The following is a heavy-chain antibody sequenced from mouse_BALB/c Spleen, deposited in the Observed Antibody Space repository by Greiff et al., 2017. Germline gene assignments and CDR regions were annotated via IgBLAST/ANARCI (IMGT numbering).Heavy chain of an antibody. J-gene: IGHJ4*01. CDR3: ARDYSGGYYYAMDY. Sequence: QVQLKESGPELVKPGASVKISCKASGYAFSSSWMNWVKQRPGQGLEWIGRIYPGDGDTNYNGKFKGKATLTADKSSSTAYMQLSSLTSVDSAVYFCARDYSGGYYYAMDYWGQGTSVTVSS. V-gene: IGHV1-82*01. D-gene: IGHD1-1*02. CDR1: GYAFSSSW. CDR2: IYPGDGDT.